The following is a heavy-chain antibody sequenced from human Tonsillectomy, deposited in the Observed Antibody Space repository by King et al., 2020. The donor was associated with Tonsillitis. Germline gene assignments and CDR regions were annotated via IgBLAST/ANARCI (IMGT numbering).Heavy chain of an antibody. CDR3: ARLYSSSWYVYFDY. CDR1: GFSLTNARMG. CDR2: IFSNDEK. J-gene: IGHJ4*02. V-gene: IGHV2-26*01. Sequence: ITLKESGPVLVKPTETLTLTCTVSGFSLTNARMGMSWIRQPPGKALEWLAHIFSNDEKSYSTSLKSRLTISKDTSKSQVVLTMTNMDPVDTATHYCARLYSSSWYVYFDYWGQGTLVTVSS. D-gene: IGHD6-13*01.